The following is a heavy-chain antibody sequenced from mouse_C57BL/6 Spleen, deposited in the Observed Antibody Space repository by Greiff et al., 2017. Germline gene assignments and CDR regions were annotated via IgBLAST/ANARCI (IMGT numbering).Heavy chain of an antibody. V-gene: IGHV5-4*03. CDR3: ARGLRGYFDV. D-gene: IGHD3-1*01. CDR2: ISDGGSYT. CDR1: GFTFSSYA. Sequence: EVKLVESGGGLVKPGGSLKLSCAAPGFTFSSYAMSWVRQTPEKRLEWVATISDGGSYTYYPDNVKGRFTISRDNANNNLYLHMSHLKAEDTAMYYGARGLRGYFDVWGTGTTVTVSS. J-gene: IGHJ1*03.